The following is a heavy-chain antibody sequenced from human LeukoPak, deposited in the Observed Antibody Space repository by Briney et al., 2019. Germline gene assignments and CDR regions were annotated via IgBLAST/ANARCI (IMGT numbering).Heavy chain of an antibody. CDR1: GFTFSNYG. CDR3: ARGSRELRAFDI. Sequence: GGSLRLSCAASGFTFSNYGMHWVRQAPGKGLEWVALISYDGTNNYYADSVKGRFTISRDNSKNTLYLQMNSLRAEDTAVYYCARGSRELRAFDIWGQGTMVTVSS. J-gene: IGHJ3*02. D-gene: IGHD1-26*01. V-gene: IGHV3-30*03. CDR2: ISYDGTNN.